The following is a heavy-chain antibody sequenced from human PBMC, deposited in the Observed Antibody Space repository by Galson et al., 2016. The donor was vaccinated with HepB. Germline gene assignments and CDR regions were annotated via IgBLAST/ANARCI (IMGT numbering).Heavy chain of an antibody. V-gene: IGHV3-11*01. CDR2: IDSSGRPL. D-gene: IGHD5-18*01. Sequence: SLRLSCAASGFTFSAHYMSWIRQAPGKGLEWISYIDSSGRPLYYADSVKGRFTISRDNVRNTLYLGMNGLRDEDTAIYYCTRDPDTSSKVDVWGQGSTVIASS. CDR3: TRDPDTSSKVDV. CDR1: GFTFSAHY. J-gene: IGHJ6*02.